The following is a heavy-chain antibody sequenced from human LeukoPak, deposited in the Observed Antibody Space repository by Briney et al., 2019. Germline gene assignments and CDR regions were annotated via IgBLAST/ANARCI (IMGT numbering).Heavy chain of an antibody. Sequence: GASVKVSCKASGYTFTSYGISWVRQAPGQGLEWMGWISAYNGNTNYAQKLQGRVTITADKSTSTAYMELSSLRSEDTAVYYCASDTVRSYWGQGTLVTVSS. CDR2: ISAYNGNT. J-gene: IGHJ4*02. CDR3: ASDTVRSY. V-gene: IGHV1-18*01. CDR1: GYTFTSYG. D-gene: IGHD3-3*01.